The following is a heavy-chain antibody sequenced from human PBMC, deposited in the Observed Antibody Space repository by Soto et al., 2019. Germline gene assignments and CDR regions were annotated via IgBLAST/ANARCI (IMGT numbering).Heavy chain of an antibody. CDR1: GYTFTSYY. V-gene: IGHV1-46*01. Sequence: QVQLVQSGAEVKKPGASVKVSCKASGYTFTSYYMHWVRQAPGQGLEWMGIINPSGGSTSYAQKFQGRVTMTRDTSTSTVYMELSSLRSEDTAVYYCASQSYGIDAFDIWGQGTMVTVSS. CDR3: ASQSYGIDAFDI. D-gene: IGHD3-10*01. CDR2: INPSGGST. J-gene: IGHJ3*02.